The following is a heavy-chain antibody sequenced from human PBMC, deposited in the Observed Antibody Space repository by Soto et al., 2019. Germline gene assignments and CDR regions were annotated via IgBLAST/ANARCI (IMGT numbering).Heavy chain of an antibody. CDR1: GGSFSGYY. CDR2: INHSGST. J-gene: IGHJ4*02. Sequence: PSETLSLTCAVYGGSFSGYYWSWIRQPPGKGLEWIGEINHSGSTNYNPSLKSRVTISVDTSKNQFSLKLSSVTAADTAVYYCARNRFDYWGQGTLVTAPQ. CDR3: ARNRFDY. V-gene: IGHV4-34*01.